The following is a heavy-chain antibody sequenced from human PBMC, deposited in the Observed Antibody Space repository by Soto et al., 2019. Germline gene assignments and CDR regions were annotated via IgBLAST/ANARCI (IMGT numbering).Heavy chain of an antibody. CDR2: IHYSGTT. Sequence: SETLSLTCAVSGGSTRGFHWTWIRQPPGKGLEWIGNIHYSGTTNYNPSLQSRVTISVDTSKNQFSLKLSSVTAADTAVYYCARKTASILNFWGHGTMATVPS. D-gene: IGHD1-7*01. CDR1: GGSTRGFH. V-gene: IGHV4-59*01. CDR3: ARKTASILNF. J-gene: IGHJ1*01.